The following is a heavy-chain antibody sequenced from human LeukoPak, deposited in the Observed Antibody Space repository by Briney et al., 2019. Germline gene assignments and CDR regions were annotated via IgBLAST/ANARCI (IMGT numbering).Heavy chain of an antibody. CDR2: ISSGSTYI. V-gene: IGHV3-21*01. D-gene: IGHD2-15*01. Sequence: PGGSLRLSCAASGFTYNTYSMTWVRQAPGKGLEWVSSISSGSTYISYADSVKGRFTISRDNAKNSLYLQMNSLRAEDTAVYYCANEFHSGSSKYWGQGPLVTVSS. CDR3: ANEFHSGSSKY. CDR1: GFTYNTYS. J-gene: IGHJ4*02.